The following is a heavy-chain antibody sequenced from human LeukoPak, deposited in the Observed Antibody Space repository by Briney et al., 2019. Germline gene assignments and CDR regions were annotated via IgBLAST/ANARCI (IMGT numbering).Heavy chain of an antibody. CDR2: IGDSGATT. J-gene: IGHJ6*02. CDR1: GFTLSSYA. CDR3: ARGGNANYGMDV. V-gene: IGHV3-23*01. Sequence: GGSLRLSCAASGFTLSSYAMTWVRQAPGKGLEWVSDIGDSGATTYYADSVKGRFTISRDNSKNTLYLQMNSLRAEDTAVYYCARGGNANYGMDVWGQGTTVTVSS. D-gene: IGHD2-2*01.